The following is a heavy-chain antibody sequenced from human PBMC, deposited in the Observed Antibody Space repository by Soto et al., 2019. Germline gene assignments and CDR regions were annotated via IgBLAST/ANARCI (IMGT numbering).Heavy chain of an antibody. J-gene: IGHJ4*02. Sequence: QVQLVQSGAEVKKPGSSVKVSCKASGGTFSSYAISWVRQAPGQGLEWMGGIIPIFGTANYAQKFQGRVTITADESTSTAYTELSSLRSEDTAVYYCARGQYCSGGSCYFSFDYWGQGTLVTVSS. CDR3: ARGQYCSGGSCYFSFDY. D-gene: IGHD2-15*01. CDR2: IIPIFGTA. V-gene: IGHV1-69*12. CDR1: GGTFSSYA.